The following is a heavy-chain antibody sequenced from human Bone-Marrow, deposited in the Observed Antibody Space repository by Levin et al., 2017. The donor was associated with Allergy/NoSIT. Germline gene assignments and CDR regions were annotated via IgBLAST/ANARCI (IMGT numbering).Heavy chain of an antibody. J-gene: IGHJ2*01. V-gene: IGHV4-34*01. CDR2: INHSGST. CDR1: GGSFSGYY. CDR3: ARGVGGIAAEHFDL. Sequence: PSETLSLTCAVYGGSFSGYYWSWIRQPPGKGLEWIGEINHSGSTNYNPSLKSRVTISVDTSKNQFSLKLSSVTAADTAVYYCARGVGGIAAEHFDLWGRGTLVTVSS. D-gene: IGHD6-13*01.